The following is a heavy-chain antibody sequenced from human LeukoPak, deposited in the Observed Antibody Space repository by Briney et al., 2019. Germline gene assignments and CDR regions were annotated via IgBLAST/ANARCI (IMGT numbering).Heavy chain of an antibody. D-gene: IGHD2-2*02. CDR1: GYSISSGYY. CDR3: ARVCSSTSCYTWAPFDY. CDR2: IHSSGNT. V-gene: IGHV4-38-2*02. J-gene: IGHJ4*02. Sequence: SATLSLTCTVSGYSISSGYYWGWIRQPPGKRLEWVGSIHSSGNTYYNPTLKGRVTISVDTSKNQFSLNLTSVTAADTAVYYCARVCSSTSCYTWAPFDYWGQGTLVTVSS.